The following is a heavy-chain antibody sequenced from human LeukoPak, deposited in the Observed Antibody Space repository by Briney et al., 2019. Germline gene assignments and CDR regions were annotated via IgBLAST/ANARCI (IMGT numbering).Heavy chain of an antibody. J-gene: IGHJ3*02. CDR2: VNLSGST. CDR3: AREGRLWFGGFGAFDI. V-gene: IGHV4-34*01. D-gene: IGHD3-10*01. CDR1: GGSFSGYN. Sequence: SETLSLTCAVYGGSFSGYNWSWIRQPPGKGLEWIGEVNLSGSTNYNPSLKSRVAISVDTSKNQFSLKLSSVTAADTAVYYCAREGRLWFGGFGAFDIWGEGTMVTVSS.